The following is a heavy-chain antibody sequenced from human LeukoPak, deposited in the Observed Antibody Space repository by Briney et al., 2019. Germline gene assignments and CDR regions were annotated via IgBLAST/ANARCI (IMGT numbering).Heavy chain of an antibody. CDR1: GGSISSYY. CDR3: ARQPAATAAFDI. CDR2: VHNNGET. V-gene: IGHV4-59*08. Sequence: SETLSLTCTVSGGSISSYYWSWIRQPPGKGLEWIAYVHNNGETKHNPSLKSRDTISVDTPNNQISLRLSSVTAAGTAMYYCARQPAATAAFDIWGLGTMVTVSS. D-gene: IGHD5-18*01. J-gene: IGHJ3*02.